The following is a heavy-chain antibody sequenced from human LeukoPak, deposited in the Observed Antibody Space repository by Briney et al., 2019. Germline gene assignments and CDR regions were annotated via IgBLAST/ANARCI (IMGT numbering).Heavy chain of an antibody. CDR1: GYTFTSYY. Sequence: ASVKASCKASGYTFTSYYIHWVRQASGQGLEWMGRIIPSGGSTSYAQKFQGRVTMTRDTSTSTVYMELSSLRSDDTAVYYCARSDYGDYWGQGTLVTVSS. CDR2: IIPSGGST. CDR3: ARSDYGDY. V-gene: IGHV1-46*01. J-gene: IGHJ4*02.